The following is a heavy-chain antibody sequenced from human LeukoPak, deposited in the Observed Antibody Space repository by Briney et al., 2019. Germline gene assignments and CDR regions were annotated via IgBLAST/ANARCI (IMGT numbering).Heavy chain of an antibody. CDR2: ISSSSSYI. D-gene: IGHD1-1*01. CDR3: ARTTVAHFDY. V-gene: IGHV3-21*01. J-gene: IGHJ4*02. Sequence: GGSLRLSCAASGFTFSSYIMNWVRQAPGKGLEWVSSISSSSSYIYYADSVKGRFTISRDNAKNSLYLQMNSLRAEDTAAYYCARTTVAHFDYWGQGTLVTVSS. CDR1: GFTFSSYI.